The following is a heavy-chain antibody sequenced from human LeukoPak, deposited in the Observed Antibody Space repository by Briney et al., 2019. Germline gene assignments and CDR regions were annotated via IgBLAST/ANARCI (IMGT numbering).Heavy chain of an antibody. V-gene: IGHV3-30-3*01. CDR2: ISYDGSNK. J-gene: IGHJ4*02. Sequence: GGSLRLSCAASGFTFSSNSMSWVRQAPGKGLEWVAVISYDGSNKYYADSVKGRFTISRDNSKNTLYLQMNSLRAEDTAVYYCARVGDYGDYFDYWGQGTLVTVSS. D-gene: IGHD4-17*01. CDR3: ARVGDYGDYFDY. CDR1: GFTFSSNS.